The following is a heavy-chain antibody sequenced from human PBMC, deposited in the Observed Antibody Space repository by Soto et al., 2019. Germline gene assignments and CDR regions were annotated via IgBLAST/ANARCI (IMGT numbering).Heavy chain of an antibody. CDR2: IIPIFGTA. Sequence: QVQLVQSGAEVKKPGSSVKVSCKASGGTFSSYAISWVRQAPGQGLEGMGGIIPIFGTANYAQKFQGRVTITADESTSTAYMELSSLRSEDTAVYYCARNNAFVYSSSWGMDVWGQGTTVTVSS. CDR3: ARNNAFVYSSSWGMDV. CDR1: GGTFSSYA. D-gene: IGHD6-6*01. V-gene: IGHV1-69*01. J-gene: IGHJ6*02.